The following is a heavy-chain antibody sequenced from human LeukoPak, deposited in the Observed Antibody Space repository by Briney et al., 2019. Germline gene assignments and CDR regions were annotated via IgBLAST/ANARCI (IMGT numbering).Heavy chain of an antibody. Sequence: QSGGSLRLSCAASGFTFSSYEMNRVRQAPGKGLEWVSYISRSGSTIYYADSVKGRFTISRDNAKNPLYLQMNSLRAEDTAVYYCARDVSPDPFDYWGQGTLVTVSS. J-gene: IGHJ4*02. CDR3: ARDVSPDPFDY. D-gene: IGHD5/OR15-5a*01. V-gene: IGHV3-48*03. CDR2: ISRSGSTI. CDR1: GFTFSSYE.